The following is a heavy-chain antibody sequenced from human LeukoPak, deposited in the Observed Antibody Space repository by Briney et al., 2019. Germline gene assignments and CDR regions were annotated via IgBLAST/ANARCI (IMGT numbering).Heavy chain of an antibody. CDR3: ARAVASTSCYRCSFSWFDP. CDR1: GGSFSGYY. D-gene: IGHD2-2*02. V-gene: IGHV4-34*01. J-gene: IGHJ5*02. CDR2: INHSGST. Sequence: SETLSLTCAVYGGSFSGYYWGWIRQPPGKGLEWIGEINHSGSTNYNPSLKSRVTISVDTSKNQFSLKLSSVTAADTAVYYCARAVASTSCYRCSFSWFDPWGQGTLVTVSS.